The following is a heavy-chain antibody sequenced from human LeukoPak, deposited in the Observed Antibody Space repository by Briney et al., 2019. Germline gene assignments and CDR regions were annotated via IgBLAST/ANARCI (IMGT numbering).Heavy chain of an antibody. CDR2: INPSDGGT. V-gene: IGHV1-46*01. CDR3: AREPPASGYFDY. J-gene: IGHJ4*02. CDR1: GYTFTSYY. Sequence: ASVWVSCKASGYTFTSYYMHWVRQAPGQGLEWMGIINPSDGGTSYAQKFQGRVTMTRDTSTSTVYMELSSLRSEDTAVYHCAREPPASGYFDYWGQGSLATVSS.